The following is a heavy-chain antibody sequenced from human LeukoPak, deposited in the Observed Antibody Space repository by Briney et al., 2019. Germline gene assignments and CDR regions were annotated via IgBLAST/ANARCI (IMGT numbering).Heavy chain of an antibody. CDR1: GYTFTSYG. CDR3: ARDRPGRYCSSNSCYTASPFDP. D-gene: IGHD2-2*02. CDR2: IIPKFGTA. Sequence: GASVKVSCKASGYTFTSYGISWVRQAPGQGLEWMGGIIPKFGTAIYAQKFQGRVTITEDESTSTAYMELSSLRSEDTAVYYCARDRPGRYCSSNSCYTASPFDPWGQGTLVTVSS. J-gene: IGHJ5*02. V-gene: IGHV1-69*13.